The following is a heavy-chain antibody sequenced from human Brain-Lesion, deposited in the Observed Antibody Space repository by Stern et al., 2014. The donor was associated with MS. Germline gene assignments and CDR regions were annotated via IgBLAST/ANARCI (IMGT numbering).Heavy chain of an antibody. J-gene: IGHJ4*02. CDR2: INRDGSDP. Sequence: EVQLLESGGGLVQPGGSLRLSCAASGFNFSSYWMHWVRQFPEKGLFWVSQINRDGSDPSYADSVKGRFSISRDNIRNMLYLRMTSLRAEDTAVYYCARGVGDYWGQGARVTVSS. CDR3: ARGVGDY. D-gene: IGHD3-16*01. CDR1: GFNFSSYW. V-gene: IGHV3-74*02.